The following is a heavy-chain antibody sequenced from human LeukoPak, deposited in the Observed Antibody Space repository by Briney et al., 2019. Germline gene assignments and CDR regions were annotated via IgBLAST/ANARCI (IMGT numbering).Heavy chain of an antibody. J-gene: IGHJ5*02. CDR3: AKGDKEMTAVTRNWSDP. CDR1: GFTFSSYA. CDR2: ISGSGGST. D-gene: IGHD4-17*01. V-gene: IGHV3-23*01. Sequence: PGGSLRLSCAASGFTFSSYAMSWVRQAPGKGLEWVSAISGSGGSTYYADSVKGRFTISRDNSKNTLYLQMNSLRAEDTAVYYCAKGDKEMTAVTRNWSDPWGQGTLVTVSS.